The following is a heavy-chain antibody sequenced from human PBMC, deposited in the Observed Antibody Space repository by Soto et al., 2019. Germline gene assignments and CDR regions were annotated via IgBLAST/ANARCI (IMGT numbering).Heavy chain of an antibody. CDR1: GGSFSGYY. J-gene: IGHJ3*02. D-gene: IGHD4-4*01. CDR2: INHSGST. V-gene: IGHV4-34*01. CDR3: ARVNYASHAFDI. Sequence: SETLSLTCAVYGGSFSGYYWSWIRQPPGKGLEWIGEINHSGSTNYNPSLKSRVTISVDTSKNQFSLKLSSVTAADTAVYYCARVNYASHAFDIWGQGTMVTVSS.